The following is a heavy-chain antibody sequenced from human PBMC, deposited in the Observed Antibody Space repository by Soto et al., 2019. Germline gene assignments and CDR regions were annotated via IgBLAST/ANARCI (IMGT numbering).Heavy chain of an antibody. V-gene: IGHV3-23*01. CDR1: GFTFSSYA. D-gene: IGHD3-3*01. CDR3: AKDRKSGAIFGVVKDY. Sequence: GGSLRLSCAASGFTFSSYAMSWVRQAPGKGLEWVSAISGSGGSTYYADSVKGRFTISRDNSKNTLYLQMNSLRAEDTAVYYCAKDRKSGAIFGVVKDYWGQGTLVTVSS. CDR2: ISGSGGST. J-gene: IGHJ4*02.